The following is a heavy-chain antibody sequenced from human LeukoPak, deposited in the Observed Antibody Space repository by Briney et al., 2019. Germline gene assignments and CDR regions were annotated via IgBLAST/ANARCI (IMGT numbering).Heavy chain of an antibody. V-gene: IGHV3-53*01. CDR2: IYSGGTT. CDR1: GFTVSSNY. J-gene: IGHJ4*02. CDR3: GRGSSRAFDY. Sequence: GGSLRLSCAASGFTVSSNYMSWVRQAPGKGLEWVSVIYSGGTTNHADSVKGRFTVSRDNSKNTLCLQMNSLRAEDTAVYFCGRGSSRAFDYWGQGTLVTVSS. D-gene: IGHD2-2*01.